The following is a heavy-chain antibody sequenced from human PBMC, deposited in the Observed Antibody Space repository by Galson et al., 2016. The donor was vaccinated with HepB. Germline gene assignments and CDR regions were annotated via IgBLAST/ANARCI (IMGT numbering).Heavy chain of an antibody. J-gene: IGHJ6*02. Sequence: SVKVSCKASGYPFTTNTLSWVRQAPGQGLEWMGWINTNTGNPTYAQGFTGRFVFSLDTSVNTAYLQISSLKAEDTAGYYCARNVTGLYCSSTGCQGGYKYSAMDVWGQGTTVTVSS. CDR3: ARNVTGLYCSSTGCQGGYKYSAMDV. CDR2: INTNTGNP. D-gene: IGHD2-2*01. V-gene: IGHV7-4-1*02. CDR1: GYPFTTNT.